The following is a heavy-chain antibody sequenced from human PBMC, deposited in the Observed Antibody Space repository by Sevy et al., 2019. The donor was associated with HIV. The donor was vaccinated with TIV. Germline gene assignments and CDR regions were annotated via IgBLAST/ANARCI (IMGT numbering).Heavy chain of an antibody. CDR3: AKSYDFWSGYYTPDWYFDL. D-gene: IGHD3-3*01. CDR2: ISSTSNYI. Sequence: GGSLRLSCAASGFTFSTYSMNWVRQAPGRGLEWVSSISSTSNYIYYADSVKGRFTISRDNAKNSLYLQMNSLRAEDTPVFYCAKSYDFWSGYYTPDWYFDLWGRGTLVTVSS. V-gene: IGHV3-21*01. CDR1: GFTFSTYS. J-gene: IGHJ2*01.